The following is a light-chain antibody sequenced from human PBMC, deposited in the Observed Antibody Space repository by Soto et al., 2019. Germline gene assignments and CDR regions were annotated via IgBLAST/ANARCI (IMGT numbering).Light chain of an antibody. CDR3: QQYETSAFT. CDR1: QSVSSRY. Sequence: IVLTQSPGILSLSPGERATLSCRASQSVSSRYLVWYQQKPGQAPRLLIYGASSRATDIPDRFSGSGSETDFTLTISRLEPEDFAVYYCQQYETSAFTFGQGTKLEIK. CDR2: GAS. V-gene: IGKV3-20*01. J-gene: IGKJ2*01.